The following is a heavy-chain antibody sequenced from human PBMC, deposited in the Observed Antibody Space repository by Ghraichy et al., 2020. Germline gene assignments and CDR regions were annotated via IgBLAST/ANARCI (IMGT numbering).Heavy chain of an antibody. D-gene: IGHD3-10*01. CDR2: IFSNDEK. V-gene: IGHV2-26*01. CDR1: GFSLSNARMG. CDR3: ARILEIGSPIITMVRGVIITPYYGMDV. Sequence: SGPTLVKPTETLTLTCTVSGFSLSNARMGVSWIRQPPGKALEWLAHIFSNDEKSYSTSLKSRLTISKDTSKSQVVLTMTNMDPVDTATYYCARILEIGSPIITMVRGVIITPYYGMDVWGQGTTVTVSS. J-gene: IGHJ6*02.